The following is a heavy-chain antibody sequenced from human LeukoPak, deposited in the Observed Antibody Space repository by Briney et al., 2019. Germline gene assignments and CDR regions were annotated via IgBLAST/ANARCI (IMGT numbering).Heavy chain of an antibody. D-gene: IGHD6-13*01. CDR2: IYYSGST. Sequence: SETLSLTCAVYGGSFSSYYWGWIRQPPGKGLEWIGSIYYSGSTYYNPSLKSRVTISVDTSKNQFSLKLSSVTAADTAVYYCARIVHSSSWYGGFDYWGQGTLVTVSS. V-gene: IGHV4-39*01. CDR3: ARIVHSSSWYGGFDY. J-gene: IGHJ4*02. CDR1: GGSFSSYY.